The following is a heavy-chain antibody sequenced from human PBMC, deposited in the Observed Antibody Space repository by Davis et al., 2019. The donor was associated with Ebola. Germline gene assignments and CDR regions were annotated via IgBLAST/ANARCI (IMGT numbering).Heavy chain of an antibody. V-gene: IGHV3-7*01. Sequence: PGGSLRLSCAASKFTFSRYAMSWVRQAPGKGLEWVANIKQDGSEKSYVDSVKGRFTVSRDNAKNSLYLQMNSLRAEDTAVYYCARALGGEDDWGQGTLVTVSS. J-gene: IGHJ4*02. CDR1: KFTFSRYA. D-gene: IGHD3-16*01. CDR2: IKQDGSEK. CDR3: ARALGGEDD.